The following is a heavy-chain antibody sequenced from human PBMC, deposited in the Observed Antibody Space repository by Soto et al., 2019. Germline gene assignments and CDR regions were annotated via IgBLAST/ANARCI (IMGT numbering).Heavy chain of an antibody. D-gene: IGHD3-3*01. CDR1: GFTFSSYA. CDR2: ISYDGSNK. Sequence: GGSLRLSCAASGFTFSSYAMHWVRQAPGKGLEWVAVISYDGSNKYYADSVKGRFTISRDNSKNTLYLQMNSLRAEDTAVYYCANGGDFWSGYYTGGGDYWGQGTLVTVSS. CDR3: ANGGDFWSGYYTGGGDY. J-gene: IGHJ4*02. V-gene: IGHV3-30-3*01.